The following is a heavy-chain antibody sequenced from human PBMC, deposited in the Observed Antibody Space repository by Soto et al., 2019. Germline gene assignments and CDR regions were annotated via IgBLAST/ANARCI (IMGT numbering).Heavy chain of an antibody. CDR2: ISPYDHSF. D-gene: IGHD3-10*01. J-gene: IGHJ4*02. V-gene: IGHV3-21*02. Sequence: EVQLVESGGGLVKPGGSLRLSCAASGFTFTSHNIYWFRQAPGKGLEWVSSISPYDHSFYYADSVKGRFTVSKDNAKSSVFLQMDSLRAEDTAIYYCARELSTIIRAYNWGQGTRVTVSS. CDR3: ARELSTIIRAYN. CDR1: GFTFTSHN.